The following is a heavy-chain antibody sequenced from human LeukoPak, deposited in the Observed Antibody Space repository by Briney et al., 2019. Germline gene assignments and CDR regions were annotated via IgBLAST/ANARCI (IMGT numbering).Heavy chain of an antibody. CDR2: INHSGST. CDR1: GGSFSGYY. CDR3: ARGVARSYGSSY. V-gene: IGHV4-34*01. D-gene: IGHD5-18*01. Sequence: SETLSLTCAVYGGSFSGYYWSWIRQPPGKGLEWIGEINHSGSTNYNPSLKSRVTISVDTSKNQFSLKLSSVTAADTAVYYCARGVARSYGSSYWGQGTPVTVSS. J-gene: IGHJ4*02.